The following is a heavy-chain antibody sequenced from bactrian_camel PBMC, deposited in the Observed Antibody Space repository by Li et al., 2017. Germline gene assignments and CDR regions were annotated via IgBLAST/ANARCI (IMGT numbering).Heavy chain of an antibody. CDR3: TRLFSSLASIGY. D-gene: IGHD5*01. CDR2: TDSGGGT. CDR1: GFTLRDFD. Sequence: DVQLVESGGGSVQAGGSLRLSCTASGFTLRDFDMAWYRQAPGKGIEWVSTDSGGGTYYADSVKGRFTISRDNAKNTVYLQLNSLKVEDMAMYYCTRLFSSLASIGYWGQGTQVTVS. J-gene: IGHJ4*01. V-gene: IGHV3S40*01.